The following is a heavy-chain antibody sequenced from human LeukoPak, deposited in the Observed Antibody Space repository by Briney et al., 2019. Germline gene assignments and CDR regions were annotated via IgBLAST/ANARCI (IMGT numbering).Heavy chain of an antibody. CDR3: AREIAAAGTFDY. D-gene: IGHD6-13*01. V-gene: IGHV4-59*01. CDR1: GGSISSYY. CDR2: IYYSGST. J-gene: IGHJ4*02. Sequence: SETLSLTCTVSGGSISSYYWSWIRQPPGKGLEWIGYIYYSGSTNYNPSLKSRVTISVDTSKNQFSLKLSSVTAADAAVYYCAREIAAAGTFDYWGQGTLVTVSS.